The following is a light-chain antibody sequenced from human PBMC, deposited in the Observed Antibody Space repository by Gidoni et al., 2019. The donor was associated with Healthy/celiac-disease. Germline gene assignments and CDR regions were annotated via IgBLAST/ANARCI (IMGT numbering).Light chain of an antibody. CDR2: AAS. Sequence: AIRMTQSPSSFSASTGDRVTITCRASQGISSYLAWYQQKPGKAPKLLIYAASTLQSGVPSRFSGSGSVTDFTLTISCLQSEDFASYYCQQYYSDRFTFGPGTKVDIK. J-gene: IGKJ3*01. V-gene: IGKV1-8*01. CDR3: QQYYSDRFT. CDR1: QGISSY.